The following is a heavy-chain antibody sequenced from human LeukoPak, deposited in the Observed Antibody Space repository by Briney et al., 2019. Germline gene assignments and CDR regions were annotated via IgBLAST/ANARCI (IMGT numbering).Heavy chain of an antibody. J-gene: IGHJ6*02. V-gene: IGHV1-3*01. D-gene: IGHD6-19*01. CDR2: INAGNGNT. Sequence: ASVTVSCMASGYTFTNYAVHWARQAPGQRLEWMGWINAGNGNTKYSQKFQDRVTITRDTSASTVYMELSSLRSEDTSVYYCARSSGFGMDVWGQGTTVTVSS. CDR1: GYTFTNYA. CDR3: ARSSGFGMDV.